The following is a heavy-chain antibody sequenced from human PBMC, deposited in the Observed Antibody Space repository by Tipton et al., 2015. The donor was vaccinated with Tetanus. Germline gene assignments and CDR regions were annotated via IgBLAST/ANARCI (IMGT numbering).Heavy chain of an antibody. Sequence: SLRLSCAASGFTFSSYSMNWVRQAPGKGLEWVSSISSSSSYIYYADSVKGRFTISRDNAKNSLYLQMNSLRAEDTAVYYCARDNGYYYGSGSKKRNYYYGMDVWGQGTTVTVSS. CDR1: GFTFSSYS. CDR3: ARDNGYYYGSGSKKRNYYYGMDV. D-gene: IGHD3-10*01. V-gene: IGHV3-21*01. J-gene: IGHJ6*02. CDR2: ISSSSSYI.